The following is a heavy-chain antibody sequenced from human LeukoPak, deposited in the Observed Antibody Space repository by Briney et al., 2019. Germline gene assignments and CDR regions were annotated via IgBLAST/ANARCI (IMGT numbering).Heavy chain of an antibody. D-gene: IGHD4-17*01. J-gene: IGHJ4*02. Sequence: ASVKVSCKASGYTFTSYDINWVRQATGQGLVWMGWMNPNSGNTGYAQKFQGRVTMTRNTSISTAYMELSSLRSEDTAVYYCARGLVGAVTTGYWGQGTLVTVSS. CDR2: MNPNSGNT. CDR1: GYTFTSYD. V-gene: IGHV1-8*01. CDR3: ARGLVGAVTTGY.